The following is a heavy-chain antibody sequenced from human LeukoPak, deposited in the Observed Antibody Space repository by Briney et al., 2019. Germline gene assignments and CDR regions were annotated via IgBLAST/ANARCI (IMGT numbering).Heavy chain of an antibody. D-gene: IGHD1-20*01. V-gene: IGHV4-30-4*01. Sequence: PSETLSLTCAVYGGSFSDYYWSWIRQPPGKGLEWIGYIYYSGSTYYNPYPKSRVTISVDTSKNQFSLKLSSVTAADTAVYYCARVNRYNWNYVDYWGQGTLVTVSS. CDR1: GGSFSDYY. CDR3: ARVNRYNWNYVDY. J-gene: IGHJ4*02. CDR2: IYYSGST.